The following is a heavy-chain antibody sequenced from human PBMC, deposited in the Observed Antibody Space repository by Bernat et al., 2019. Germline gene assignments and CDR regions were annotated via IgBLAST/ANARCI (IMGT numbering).Heavy chain of an antibody. J-gene: IGHJ5*02. Sequence: QVQLVQSGAELKKPGASVKVSCKASGYTFTSYTMHWVRQAPGQRLEWMGWINAGNGNTKYSQKFQGRVTITRDTSASTAYMELSSLRSEDTAVYYCAREGEQLAPFDPWGQGTLVTVSS. CDR1: GYTFTSYT. CDR2: INAGNGNT. V-gene: IGHV1-3*01. CDR3: AREGEQLAPFDP. D-gene: IGHD6-13*01.